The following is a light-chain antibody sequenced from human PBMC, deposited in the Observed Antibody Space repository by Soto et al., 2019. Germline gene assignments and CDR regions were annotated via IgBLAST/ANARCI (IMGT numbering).Light chain of an antibody. CDR2: AAS. Sequence: DIQMAQSPSSVSASVGDRVNITCRASQDIGSWLAWYQQKPGKAPELLIYAASNLQGGVPSRFIGIGSGTDFTLTISSLQPEDFATYYWQQSNKFPCTLGKGTKVDIK. CDR1: QDIGSW. V-gene: IGKV1-12*01. CDR3: QQSNKFPCT. J-gene: IGKJ1*01.